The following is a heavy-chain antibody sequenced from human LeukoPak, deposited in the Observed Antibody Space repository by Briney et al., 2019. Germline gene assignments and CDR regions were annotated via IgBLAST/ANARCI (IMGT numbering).Heavy chain of an antibody. D-gene: IGHD3-22*01. CDR3: VRDRGGGSGYSRYFDL. J-gene: IGHJ5*02. V-gene: IGHV3-33*01. CDR2: IWYDGSNQ. CDR1: GFTFRNYG. Sequence: SLRLSCAASGFTFRNYGMHWVRQAPGKGLEWVAVIWYDGSNQYYADSVKGRFTIPRDNSKMILYPQMNSLRAEDTAVYYCVRDRGGGSGYSRYFDLWGQGTLVTVSS.